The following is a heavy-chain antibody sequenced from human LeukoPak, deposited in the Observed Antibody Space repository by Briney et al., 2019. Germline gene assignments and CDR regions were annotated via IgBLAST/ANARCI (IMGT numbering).Heavy chain of an antibody. CDR3: ARSTMIVVRAFDY. V-gene: IGHV4-59*01. J-gene: IGHJ4*02. CDR1: GDSISSYY. D-gene: IGHD3-22*01. CDR2: IYYSGST. Sequence: PSETLSLTCTVSGDSISSYYWSWIRQPPGKGLEWIGYIYYSGSTNYNPSLKSRVTISVDTSKNQFSLKLSSVTAADTAVYYCARSTMIVVRAFDYWGQGTLVTVSS.